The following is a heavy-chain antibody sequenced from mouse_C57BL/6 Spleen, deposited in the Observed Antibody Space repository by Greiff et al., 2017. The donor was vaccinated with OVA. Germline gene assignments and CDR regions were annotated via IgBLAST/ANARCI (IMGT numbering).Heavy chain of an antibody. V-gene: IGHV1-50*01. CDR1: GYTFTSYW. CDR3: ARATVVARADY. J-gene: IGHJ2*01. Sequence: VQLQQPGAELVKPGASVKLSCKASGYTFTSYWMQWVKQRPGQGLEWIGEIDPSDSYTNYNQKFKGKATFTVDTSSSTAYMQLSSLTSEDSAVYYCARATVVARADYWGQGTTLTVSS. CDR2: IDPSDSYT. D-gene: IGHD1-1*01.